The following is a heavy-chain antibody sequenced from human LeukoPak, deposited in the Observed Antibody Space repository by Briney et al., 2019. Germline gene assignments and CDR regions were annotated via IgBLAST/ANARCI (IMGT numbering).Heavy chain of an antibody. CDR2: ISYDGSNK. V-gene: IGHV3-30*18. Sequence: GRTLRLSCAASGFTFSSYGMHWVRQAPGKGLEWVAVISYDGSNKYYADSVKGRFTISRDNSKNTLYLQMNSLRAEDTATYYCAKDYCRDGNCPFPFLDSWGQGILVTVSS. CDR1: GFTFSSYG. CDR3: AKDYCRDGNCPFPFLDS. D-gene: IGHD2-15*01. J-gene: IGHJ4*02.